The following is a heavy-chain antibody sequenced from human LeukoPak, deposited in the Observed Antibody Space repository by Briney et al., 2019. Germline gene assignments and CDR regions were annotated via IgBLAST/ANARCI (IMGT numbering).Heavy chain of an antibody. D-gene: IGHD6-19*01. J-gene: IGHJ5*02. Sequence: GRSLRLSCAASGFTFDDYAMHWVRQAPGKGLEWVSGISWNSGSIGYADSVKGRFTISRDNAKNSLYLQMNSLRAEGMALYYCAKDGLAGVFGNWFDPWGQGTLVTVSS. V-gene: IGHV3-9*03. CDR2: ISWNSGSI. CDR1: GFTFDDYA. CDR3: AKDGLAGVFGNWFDP.